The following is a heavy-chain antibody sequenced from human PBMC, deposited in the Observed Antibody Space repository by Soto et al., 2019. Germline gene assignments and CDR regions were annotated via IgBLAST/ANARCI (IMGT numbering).Heavy chain of an antibody. D-gene: IGHD3-10*01. Sequence: QITLKESGPTLVKPTQTLTLTCTFYGFSLSTSGVCVGWIRQPPGKALEWLALIYWDDDKRYSSSLKNRLTITKDTSKNKVVLTMTKMYPEDTATYYCVHRRGFGEFDAWGQGTLVTVSS. J-gene: IGHJ5*02. V-gene: IGHV2-5*02. CDR1: GFSLSTSGVC. CDR2: IYWDDDK. CDR3: VHRRGFGEFDA.